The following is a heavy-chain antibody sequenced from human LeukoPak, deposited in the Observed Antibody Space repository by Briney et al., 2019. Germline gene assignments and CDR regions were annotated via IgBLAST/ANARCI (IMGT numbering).Heavy chain of an antibody. Sequence: PSETLSLTCAVYGGSFSGYYWSWLRQPPGKGLERIGEIDHSGSSNYNPSLKSRATISVDTSKNQFSLKVNSVTAADTAVYYCARREGVDTAMIGDFWGQGSLVTVSS. CDR1: GGSFSGYY. CDR3: ARREGVDTAMIGDF. D-gene: IGHD5-18*01. V-gene: IGHV4-34*01. CDR2: IDHSGSS. J-gene: IGHJ4*02.